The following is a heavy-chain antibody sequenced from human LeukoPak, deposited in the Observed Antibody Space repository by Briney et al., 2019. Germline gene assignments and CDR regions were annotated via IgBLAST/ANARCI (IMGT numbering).Heavy chain of an antibody. V-gene: IGHV3-23*01. CDR1: GFTFSSYA. CDR2: ISGGGSST. Sequence: GGSLRLSCAASGFTFSSYAMSWVRQAPGKGLEWVSGISGGGSSTYDADPVMGRFTISRDNSKNTLYLQMNSLRAEDTAVYYCAKDGTSGWYVGNWFDPWGQGTLVTVSS. J-gene: IGHJ5*02. D-gene: IGHD6-19*01. CDR3: AKDGTSGWYVGNWFDP.